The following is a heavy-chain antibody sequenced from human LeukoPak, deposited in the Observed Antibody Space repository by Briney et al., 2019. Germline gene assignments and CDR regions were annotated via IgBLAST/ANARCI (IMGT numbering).Heavy chain of an antibody. Sequence: SETLSLTCTVSGYSISSGYYWGWIRQPPGKGLEWIGCVDYRGITTYNPSLKSRITISVDTSNNQFSLNLSSVTAADTAVYYCARQGYGDHLDYWGQGTLVTVSS. J-gene: IGHJ4*02. D-gene: IGHD4-17*01. V-gene: IGHV4-38-2*02. CDR3: ARQGYGDHLDY. CDR2: VDYRGIT. CDR1: GYSISSGYY.